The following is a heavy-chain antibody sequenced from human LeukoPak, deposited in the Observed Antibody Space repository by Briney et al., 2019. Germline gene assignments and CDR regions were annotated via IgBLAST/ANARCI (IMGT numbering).Heavy chain of an antibody. CDR2: VYYSGTT. CDR3: ARAGDRIAAAGTFDY. J-gene: IGHJ4*02. Sequence: SETLSLTCAVSGGSVTSYYWSWVRQVPGKGLEWIGYVYYSGTTNYNPSLKGRVTISVDTSKNQFSLRLTSVTAADTAVYYCARAGDRIAAAGTFDYWGQGTLVTVSS. D-gene: IGHD6-13*01. V-gene: IGHV4-59*02. CDR1: GGSVTSYY.